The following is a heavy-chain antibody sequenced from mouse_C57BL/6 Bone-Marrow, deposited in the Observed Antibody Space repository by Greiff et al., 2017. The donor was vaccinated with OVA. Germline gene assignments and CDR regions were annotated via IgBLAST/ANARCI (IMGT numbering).Heavy chain of an antibody. J-gene: IGHJ1*03. D-gene: IGHD1-1*01. CDR2: ISDGGSYT. Sequence: VQLKESGGGLVKPGGSLKLSCAASGFTFSSYAMSWVRQTPEKRLEWVATISDGGSYTYYPDNVKGRFTISRDNAKNNLYLQMSHLKSEDTAMYYCARAFYGSSYWYFDVWGTGTTVTVSS. V-gene: IGHV5-4*01. CDR3: ARAFYGSSYWYFDV. CDR1: GFTFSSYA.